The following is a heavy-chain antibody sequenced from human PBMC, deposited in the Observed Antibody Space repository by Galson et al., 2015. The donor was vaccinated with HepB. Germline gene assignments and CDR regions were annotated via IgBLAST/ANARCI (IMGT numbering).Heavy chain of an antibody. CDR3: TTQAHCSSSSCYYWYFDL. J-gene: IGHJ2*01. D-gene: IGHD2-2*01. Sequence: SLRLSCAASGFTFSNAWMNWVRQAPGKGLEWVGRIKSKTDGGTTDYAAPVNGRFTISRDDSKNTLYLQMNSLKTEDTAFYYCTTQAHCSSSSCYYWYFDLWGRGTLVTVSS. CDR2: IKSKTDGGTT. V-gene: IGHV3-15*07. CDR1: GFTFSNAW.